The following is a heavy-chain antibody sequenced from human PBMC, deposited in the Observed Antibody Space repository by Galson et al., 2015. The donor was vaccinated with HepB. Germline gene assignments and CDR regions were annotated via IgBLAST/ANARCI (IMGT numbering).Heavy chain of an antibody. V-gene: IGHV3-23*01. J-gene: IGHJ4*02. CDR1: GFTFSYYA. D-gene: IGHD6-19*01. CDR3: AKVFPEKTDGWYRQALYYFAS. Sequence: SLRLSCAASGFTFSYYAMTWVRQAPGKGLEWISAITPSGDNTYSADSMKGRFTISRDNSRNTLFLQMNSLRADDTAIYFCAKVFPEKTDGWYRQALYYFASWGQGTRATVSS. CDR2: ITPSGDNT.